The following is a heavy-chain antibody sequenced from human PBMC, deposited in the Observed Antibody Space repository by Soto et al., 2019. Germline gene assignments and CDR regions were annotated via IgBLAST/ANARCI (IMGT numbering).Heavy chain of an antibody. V-gene: IGHV3-7*01. Sequence: EVQLVESGGGLVQPGGSLRLSCAVSGFTFSSYWMSWVRQAPGKGLEWVANIKQDGSEKYYVDSVKGRFTISRDNAKNSLYLQMNSLRAEDTAVYYCARVDTAMVTAYWGQGTLVTVSS. CDR3: ARVDTAMVTAY. CDR2: IKQDGSEK. D-gene: IGHD5-18*01. CDR1: GFTFSSYW. J-gene: IGHJ4*02.